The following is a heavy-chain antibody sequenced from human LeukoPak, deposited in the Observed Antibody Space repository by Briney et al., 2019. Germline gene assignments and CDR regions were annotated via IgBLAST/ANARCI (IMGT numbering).Heavy chain of an antibody. J-gene: IGHJ4*02. CDR2: IKQDGSER. V-gene: IGHV3-7*01. D-gene: IGHD2-2*01. CDR1: GFTFSRNW. CDR3: ARTPGLVEAPAALPYYFDY. Sequence: GGSLRLSCAASGFTFSRNWMSWVRQAPGKGLEWVANIKQDGSERNYVDSVKGRFTISRDNAKNSLHLQMNSLRVEDAAVYYCARTPGLVEAPAALPYYFDYWGRGSLVTVSP.